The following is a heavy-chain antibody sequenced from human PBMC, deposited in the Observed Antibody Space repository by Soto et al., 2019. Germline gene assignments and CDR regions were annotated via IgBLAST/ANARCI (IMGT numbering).Heavy chain of an antibody. V-gene: IGHV3-7*03. J-gene: IGHJ4*02. Sequence: GGSLRLSCAASGFTFSSYWMSWVRQAPGKGLEWVANIKQDGSEKYYVDSVKGRFTISRDNAKNSLYLQMNSLRAEDTAVYYCARVPPRSIAAAYILDYWGQGTLVTVSS. CDR3: ARVPPRSIAAAYILDY. D-gene: IGHD6-13*01. CDR1: GFTFSSYW. CDR2: IKQDGSEK.